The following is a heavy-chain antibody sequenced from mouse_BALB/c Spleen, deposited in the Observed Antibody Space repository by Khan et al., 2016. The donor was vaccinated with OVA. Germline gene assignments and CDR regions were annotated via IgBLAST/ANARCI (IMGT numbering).Heavy chain of an antibody. CDR3: TRRPWFFDV. J-gene: IGHJ1*01. V-gene: IGHV5-12-1*01. CDR1: GFAFSSFD. CDR2: VSSGGDNT. Sequence: EVELVESGGGLVKPGGSLKLSCTASGFAFSSFDMSWVRQTPEKRLEWVAYVSSGGDNTYSPDTTKGRFTISRDNAKNTLYLQMSSLMSEDTAIYYCTRRPWFFDVWGAGTTVTVSS.